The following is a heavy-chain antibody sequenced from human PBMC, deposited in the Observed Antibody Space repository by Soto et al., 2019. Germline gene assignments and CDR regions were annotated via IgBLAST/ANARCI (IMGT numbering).Heavy chain of an antibody. Sequence: QEQLVESGGALVKPGGSLRLSCAASGFTFSDYYMHWVRQAPGKGLVWISYISSAGDTIYYAASVRGRFTISRDNSKTSLFLQMNRLRAEDTALYYCTGGVLGVWGQGTLVTVSS. CDR2: ISSAGDTI. CDR1: GFTFSDYY. J-gene: IGHJ4*02. CDR3: TGGVLGV. D-gene: IGHD3-10*01. V-gene: IGHV3-11*01.